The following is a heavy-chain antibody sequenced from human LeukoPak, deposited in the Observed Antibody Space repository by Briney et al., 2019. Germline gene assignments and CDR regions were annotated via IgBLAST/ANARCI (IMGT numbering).Heavy chain of an antibody. D-gene: IGHD3-10*01. V-gene: IGHV4-34*01. CDR1: GGSFSGYY. CDR2: INHSGST. J-gene: IGHJ4*02. CDR3: ARGIGYYGSGSYLYY. Sequence: SETLPLTCAVYGGSFSGYYWSWIRQPPGKGLEWIGEINHSGSTNYNPSLKSRVTISVDTSKNQFSLKLSSVTAADTAVYYCARGIGYYGSGSYLYYWGQGTLVTVSS.